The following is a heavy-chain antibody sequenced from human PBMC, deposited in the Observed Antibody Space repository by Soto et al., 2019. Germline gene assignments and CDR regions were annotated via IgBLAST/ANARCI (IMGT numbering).Heavy chain of an antibody. CDR2: ISSSSSYT. D-gene: IGHD6-19*01. Sequence: PGGSLRLSCAASGFTFSDYYMSWIRQAPGKGLEWVSYISSSSSYTNYADSVKGRFTISRDNAKNSLYLQMNSLRAEDTAVYYCARVGSGWSIPEWYFDLRGRGTLVTVSS. V-gene: IGHV3-11*06. CDR1: GFTFSDYY. J-gene: IGHJ2*01. CDR3: ARVGSGWSIPEWYFDL.